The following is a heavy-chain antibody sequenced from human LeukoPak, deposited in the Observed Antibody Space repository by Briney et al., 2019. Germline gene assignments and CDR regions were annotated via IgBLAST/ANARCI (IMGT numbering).Heavy chain of an antibody. D-gene: IGHD6-13*01. CDR1: GGSFSGYY. CDR2: INHSGST. Sequence: SETLSLTCAVYGGSFSGYYWSWIRQPPGKGLEWIGEINHSGSTNYNPSLKSRVTISVDTSKNQFSLKLSSVTPADTAVYYCARIYSRWYFDYWGQGTLVTVSS. J-gene: IGHJ4*02. V-gene: IGHV4-34*01. CDR3: ARIYSRWYFDY.